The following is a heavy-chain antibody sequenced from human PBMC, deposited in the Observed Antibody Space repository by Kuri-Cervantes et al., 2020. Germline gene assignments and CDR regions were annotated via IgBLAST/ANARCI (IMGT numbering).Heavy chain of an antibody. CDR3: ARFSDSGYTFEV. J-gene: IGHJ4*02. CDR1: GFTFSEKY. Sequence: GGSLRLSCAASGFTFSEKYMGRLRQAPGKGPEWVSYISDNGRSTYYADTVKGRFTISRDNAKNSMYLQMNSLRDEDTAMYYCARFSDSGYTFEVWGQGTLVTVSS. CDR2: ISDNGRST. D-gene: IGHD6-25*01. V-gene: IGHV3-11*01.